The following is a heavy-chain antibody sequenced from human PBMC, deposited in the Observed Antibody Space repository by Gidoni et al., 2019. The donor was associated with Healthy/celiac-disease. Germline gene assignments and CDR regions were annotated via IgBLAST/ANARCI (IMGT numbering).Heavy chain of an antibody. Sequence: EVQLLGSGGDLVQPGGSLRLSCAASGFTLSGYAMSWVRQAPGKGLVWVSTSSSSGCSTYYVDTVKGRFTISRDKFKNTLYLQMNSLRVKDTAVYYCAKGDYYDSSGYPYCFDIWGQGTMVTVSS. CDR3: AKGDYYDSSGYPYCFDI. V-gene: IGHV3-23*01. D-gene: IGHD3-22*01. CDR1: GFTLSGYA. CDR2: SSSSGCST. J-gene: IGHJ3*02.